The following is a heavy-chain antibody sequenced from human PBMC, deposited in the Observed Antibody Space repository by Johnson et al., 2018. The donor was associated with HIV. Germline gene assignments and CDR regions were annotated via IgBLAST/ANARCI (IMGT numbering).Heavy chain of an antibody. D-gene: IGHD4-17*01. CDR2: ISYDGSDK. CDR1: GFTFSSYT. V-gene: IGHV3-30*04. Sequence: QVQLVESGGGVVQPGRSLRLSCVASGFTFSSYTMHWVRQAPGKGLEWVAVISYDGSDKYHADSVQGRFTISRDNSKNTLYLQMNSLIAEDTAVYYCARVRPNPTVTTRGAAFDIWGQGTMVTVSS. CDR3: ARVRPNPTVTTRGAAFDI. J-gene: IGHJ3*02.